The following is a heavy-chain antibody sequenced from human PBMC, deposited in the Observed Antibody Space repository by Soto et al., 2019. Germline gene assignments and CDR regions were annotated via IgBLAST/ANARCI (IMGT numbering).Heavy chain of an antibody. CDR2: IYYRGST. CDR3: ARRYGSAFDF. V-gene: IGHV4-31*03. D-gene: IGHD1-20*01. CDR1: GGSISSGGYY. Sequence: PSETLSLTCTVSGGSISSGGYYWSWIRHHPGKGMEWIGYIYYRGSTYYNPSFKCRVTISVDTSKNHFSLKLSFVTAADTAVYYCARRYGSAFDFWGQGTMVTVSS. J-gene: IGHJ3*01.